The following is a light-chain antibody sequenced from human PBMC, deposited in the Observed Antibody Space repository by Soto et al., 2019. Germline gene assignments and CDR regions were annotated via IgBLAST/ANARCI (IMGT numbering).Light chain of an antibody. V-gene: IGLV1-47*01. CDR3: AAWDDSLSGLYV. Sequence: QSVLTKPPSASGTPGQRVTISCSGSSSNIGSNYVYWYQQLPGTAPKLLIYRNNQRPSGVPDRFSGSKSGTSASLAISGLRSEYEADYYCAAWDDSLSGLYVFGTGTKVTVL. CDR2: RNN. CDR1: SSNIGSNY. J-gene: IGLJ1*01.